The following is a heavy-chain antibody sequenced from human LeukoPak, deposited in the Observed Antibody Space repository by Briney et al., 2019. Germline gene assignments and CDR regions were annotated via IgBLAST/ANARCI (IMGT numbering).Heavy chain of an antibody. CDR3: ARGRQIPATSH. J-gene: IGHJ4*02. CDR1: GGSISSSSYY. D-gene: IGHD2-2*01. Sequence: SETLSLTCTVSGGSISSSSYYWGWIRQPPGKGLEWIGSIYYSGSTYYNPSLKSRVTISVDTSKNQFSLKLSSVTAVDTAVYYCARGRQIPATSHWGQGTLVTVSS. V-gene: IGHV4-39*07. CDR2: IYYSGST.